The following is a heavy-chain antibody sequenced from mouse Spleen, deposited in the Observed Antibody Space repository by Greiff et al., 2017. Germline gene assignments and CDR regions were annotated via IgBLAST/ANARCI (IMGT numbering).Heavy chain of an antibody. CDR1: GYTFTSYW. CDR2: IDPSDSET. D-gene: IGHD1-1*01. V-gene: IGHV1-52*01. CDR3: ARKGYGIDY. J-gene: IGHJ2*01. Sequence: QVQLQQPGAELVRPGSSVKLSCKASGYTFTSYWMHWVKQRPIQGLEWIGNIDPSDSETHYNQKFKGKATLTVDKSSSTAYMQLSSLTSEDSAVYYCARKGYGIDYWGQGTTLTVSS.